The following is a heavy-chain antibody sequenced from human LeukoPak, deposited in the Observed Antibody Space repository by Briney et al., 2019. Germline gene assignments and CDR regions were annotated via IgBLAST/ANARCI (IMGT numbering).Heavy chain of an antibody. CDR3: ARVRERGYSYGYIFDY. CDR2: IYYSGST. CDR1: GGSISSSSYY. D-gene: IGHD5-18*01. Sequence: SETLSLTCTVSGGSISSSSYYWGWIRQPPGKGLGWIGSIYYSGSTYYNPSLKSRVTISVDTSKNQFSLKLSSVTAADTAVYYCARVRERGYSYGYIFDYWGQGTLVTVSS. J-gene: IGHJ4*02. V-gene: IGHV4-39*07.